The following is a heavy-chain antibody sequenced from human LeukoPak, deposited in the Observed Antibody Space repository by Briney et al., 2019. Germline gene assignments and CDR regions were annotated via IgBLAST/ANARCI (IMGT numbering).Heavy chain of an antibody. J-gene: IGHJ6*03. CDR2: IKQDGSEK. D-gene: IGHD2-2*01. Sequence: VGSLRLSCAASGFTFSSYWMSWVRQAPGKGLEWVANIKQDGSEKYYVVSVKGRFTISRDNAKNSLYLQMNSLRAEDTAVYYCARENQDIVVVPAAPYYYYYYMDVWGKGTTVTVSS. CDR3: ARENQDIVVVPAAPYYYYYYMDV. V-gene: IGHV3-7*01. CDR1: GFTFSSYW.